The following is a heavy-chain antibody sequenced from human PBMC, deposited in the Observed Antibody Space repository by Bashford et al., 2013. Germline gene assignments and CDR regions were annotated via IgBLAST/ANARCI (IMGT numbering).Heavy chain of an antibody. Sequence: SETLSLTCAVSGGSISSSNWWSWVRQPPGKGLEWIGEIYHSGSTNYNPSLKSRVTISVDTSKNQFSLKLSSVTAADTAVYYCARHNSDWLFFYFHHWGQGSLVTVSS. CDR2: IYHSGST. CDR1: GGSISSSNW. CDR3: ARHNSDWLFFYFHH. V-gene: IGHV4-4*02. D-gene: IGHD3-9*01. J-gene: IGHJ4*02.